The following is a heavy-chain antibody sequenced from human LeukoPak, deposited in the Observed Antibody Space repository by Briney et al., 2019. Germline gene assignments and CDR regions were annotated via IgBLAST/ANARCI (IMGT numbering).Heavy chain of an antibody. CDR3: AKQGRDWLRDYYYYMDV. D-gene: IGHD3-9*01. J-gene: IGHJ6*03. Sequence: GGTLRLSCAASGFTFSSYGMSWVRQAPGKGLEWVSAISGSGGSTYYADSVKGRFTISRDNSKNTLYLQMNSLRAEDTAVYYCAKQGRDWLRDYYYYMDVWGKGTTVTISS. CDR2: ISGSGGST. V-gene: IGHV3-23*01. CDR1: GFTFSSYG.